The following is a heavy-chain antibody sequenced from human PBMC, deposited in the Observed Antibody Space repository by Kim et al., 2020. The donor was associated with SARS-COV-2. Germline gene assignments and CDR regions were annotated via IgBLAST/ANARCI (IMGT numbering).Heavy chain of an antibody. Sequence: SETLSLTCAVYGGSFSGYYWSWIRQPPGKGLEWIGEINHSGSTNYNPSLKSRVTISVDTSKNQFSLKLSSVTAADTAVYYCARGMRRYCSSTSCYISGWFDPWGQGTLVTVSS. V-gene: IGHV4-34*01. D-gene: IGHD2-2*02. CDR1: GGSFSGYY. CDR2: INHSGST. J-gene: IGHJ5*02. CDR3: ARGMRRYCSSTSCYISGWFDP.